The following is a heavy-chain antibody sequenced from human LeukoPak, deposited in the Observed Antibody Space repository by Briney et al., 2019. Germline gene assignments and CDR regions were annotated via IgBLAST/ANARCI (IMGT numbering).Heavy chain of an antibody. CDR1: GFTFSRYW. CDR2: IRYDGSNK. Sequence: GGSLRLSCAASGFTFSRYWMSWVRQAPGKGLEWVAFIRYDGSNKYYADSVKGRFTISRDNSKNTLYLQMNSLRAEDTAVYYCAKDHPPYQLLYRELDYWGQGTLVTVSS. CDR3: AKDHPPYQLLYRELDY. V-gene: IGHV3-30*02. J-gene: IGHJ4*02. D-gene: IGHD2-2*02.